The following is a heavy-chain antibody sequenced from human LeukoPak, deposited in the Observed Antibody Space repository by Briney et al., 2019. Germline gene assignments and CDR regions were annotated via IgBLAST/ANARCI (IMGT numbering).Heavy chain of an antibody. CDR2: ISGNGGST. CDR1: GFTFTNHA. J-gene: IGHJ6*03. Sequence: PGGSLRLSCAASGFTFTNHAMQWVRQAPGKGLEYVSAISGNGGSTYYANSVKGRFTISRDNSKNTVYLQMDSLRAEDMAVYYCARARVIRYVAWLINYYMDVWGKGTTVTVSS. V-gene: IGHV3-64*01. CDR3: ARARVIRYVAWLINYYMDV. D-gene: IGHD3-9*01.